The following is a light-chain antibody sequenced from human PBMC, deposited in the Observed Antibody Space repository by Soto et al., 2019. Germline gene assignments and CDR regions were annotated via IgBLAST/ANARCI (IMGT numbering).Light chain of an antibody. CDR2: DAS. CDR3: QQYDNLPLT. V-gene: IGKV1-33*01. CDR1: QDISNY. J-gene: IGKJ4*01. Sequence: DIQMTQSPSSLSVSVVDRVTITCQASQDISNYLNWYQQKPGKAPKLLIYDASNLETGVPSRFSGSGSGTDFTFTISRLQPEDIATYYCQQYDNLPLTFGGGTKVDIK.